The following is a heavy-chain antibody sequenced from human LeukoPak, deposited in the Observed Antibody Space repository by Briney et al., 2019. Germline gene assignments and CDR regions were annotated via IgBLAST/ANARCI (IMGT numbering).Heavy chain of an antibody. J-gene: IGHJ4*02. CDR2: IYSGGRT. V-gene: IGHV3-53*01. CDR1: GFTVSNNY. D-gene: IGHD1-26*01. CDR3: AREGATTAFDY. Sequence: GGSLRLSCAVSGFTVSNNYMNWVRQAPGKGLEWVSIIYSGGRTYYADSAKGRFTISRDIFKNTVYLRMNSLRAEDTAVYYCAREGATTAFDYWGQGTLVTVSS.